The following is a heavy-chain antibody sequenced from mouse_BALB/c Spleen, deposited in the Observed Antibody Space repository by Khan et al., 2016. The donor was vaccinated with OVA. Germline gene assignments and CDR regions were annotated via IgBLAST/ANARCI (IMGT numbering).Heavy chain of an antibody. CDR3: ARGNCIYGSRFAY. Sequence: QVQLVQSGSELKKPGETVKISCKASGYTFTNYGMNWVKQAPGKGLKWMGWINTNTGEPTFAEEFKERFAISLDTAASTAYLQINSLKNEDTATYSCARGNCIYGSRFAYWGQGTLVTVSA. CDR1: GYTFTNYG. J-gene: IGHJ3*01. D-gene: IGHD1-2*01. V-gene: IGHV9-3*02. CDR2: INTNTGEP.